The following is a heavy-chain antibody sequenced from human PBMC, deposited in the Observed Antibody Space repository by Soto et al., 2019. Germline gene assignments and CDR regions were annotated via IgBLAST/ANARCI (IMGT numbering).Heavy chain of an antibody. Sequence: EVQLVESGGGLVKPGGSLRLSCAASGFTFSSYSMNWVRQAPGQGLESVSSISSSSSYIYYADSVKGRFTISRDNATNSLDLQMNSLRAEDTSVYYCARDQVGATTWGQGTLVTVSS. V-gene: IGHV3-21*01. J-gene: IGHJ4*02. CDR3: ARDQVGATT. CDR2: ISSSSSYI. CDR1: GFTFSSYS. D-gene: IGHD1-26*01.